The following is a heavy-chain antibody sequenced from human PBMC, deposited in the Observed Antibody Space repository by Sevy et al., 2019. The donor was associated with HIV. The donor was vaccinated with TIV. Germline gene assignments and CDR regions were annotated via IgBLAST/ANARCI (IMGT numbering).Heavy chain of an antibody. Sequence: GGSLRLSCAASGFTFSTYWMSWVRQAPGEGLEWVANIKKDGSEKYYVDSVKGRFTISRDNAKSSLYLQMKSLRAEDTAVYYCARDCSSTSCLWGLDVWGQGTTVTVSS. V-gene: IGHV3-7*03. CDR3: ARDCSSTSCLWGLDV. CDR2: IKKDGSEK. J-gene: IGHJ6*02. CDR1: GFTFSTYW. D-gene: IGHD2-2*01.